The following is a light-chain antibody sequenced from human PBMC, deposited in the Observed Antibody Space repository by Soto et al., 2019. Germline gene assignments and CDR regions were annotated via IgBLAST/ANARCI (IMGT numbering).Light chain of an antibody. CDR3: SLYTSSSTVV. V-gene: IGLV2-18*01. CDR1: SSDVGSYNR. Sequence: QSVLTQPPSVSGSPGQSVTISCTGTSSDVGSYNRVSWYQQHPGTAPKLMIYEVSNRPSGVPDRFSGSKSGNTASLTISGRQADDEADDYCSLYTSSSTVVFGGGTKLTVL. CDR2: EVS. J-gene: IGLJ2*01.